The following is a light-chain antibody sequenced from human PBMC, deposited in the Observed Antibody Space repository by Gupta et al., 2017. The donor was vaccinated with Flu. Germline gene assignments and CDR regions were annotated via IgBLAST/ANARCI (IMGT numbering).Light chain of an antibody. J-gene: IGLJ1*01. Sequence: QSALTQPPSASGSPGQSVAISCTGTSSDVGANNYVSWYQQHPGRAPKLMIYEVTKRPSGVPDRFSGSKSGNTASLPVSGLQAEDEADYYCCSHTGNNNFCVFGTGTKVTAL. CDR2: EVT. V-gene: IGLV2-8*01. CDR3: CSHTGNNNFCV. CDR1: SSDVGANNY.